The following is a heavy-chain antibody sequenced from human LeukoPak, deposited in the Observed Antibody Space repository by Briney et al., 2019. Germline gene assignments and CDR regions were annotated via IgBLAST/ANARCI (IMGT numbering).Heavy chain of an antibody. CDR3: ARVPDDYYDSSGHYSRYWYFDL. Sequence: PSETLSLTCTVSGGSISSSSYYWSWIRQPPGKGLEWIGYIYNTGSTNYNPSLRSRVTISLDTSKNQFSLKLSSVTAADTAVYYCARVPDDYYDSSGHYSRYWYFDLWGRGTLVTVSS. CDR2: IYNTGST. V-gene: IGHV4-61*01. D-gene: IGHD3-22*01. J-gene: IGHJ2*01. CDR1: GGSISSSSYY.